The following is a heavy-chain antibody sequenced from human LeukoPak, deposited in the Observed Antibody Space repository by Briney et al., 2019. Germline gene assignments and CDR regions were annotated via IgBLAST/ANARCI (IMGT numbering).Heavy chain of an antibody. J-gene: IGHJ6*03. V-gene: IGHV3-72*01. CDR2: TRNKANSYTT. Sequence: GGSLRLSCAASGFTFSDHYMDWVRQAPGKGLEWVGRTRNKANSYTTEYAASVKGRFTISRDDSKNSLYLQMNSLKTEDTAVYYCARESYQLLRIPDEYYYMDVWGKGTTVTVSS. D-gene: IGHD2-2*01. CDR1: GFTFSDHY. CDR3: ARESYQLLRIPDEYYYMDV.